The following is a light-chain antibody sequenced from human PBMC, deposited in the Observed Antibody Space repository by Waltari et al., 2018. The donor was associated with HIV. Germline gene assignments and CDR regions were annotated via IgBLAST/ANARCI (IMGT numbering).Light chain of an antibody. CDR3: QQRNNGPF. V-gene: IGKV3-11*01. CDR1: QGVGSY. J-gene: IGKJ3*01. CDR2: DAS. Sequence: TQSPPTLSLSPGDRATLSWKARQGVGSYLAWYQRKPGQAPRLLSYDASNRATGIPARFSGSGSGTDFTLTISSLEPEEFAVYYCQQRNNGPFVGPGAKVDIK.